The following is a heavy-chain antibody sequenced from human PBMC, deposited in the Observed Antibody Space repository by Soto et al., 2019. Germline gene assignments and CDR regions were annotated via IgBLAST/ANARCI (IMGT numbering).Heavy chain of an antibody. J-gene: IGHJ3*02. V-gene: IGHV3-66*01. CDR2: IYSDGRI. CDR1: GFTVSSNY. CDR3: ARPLRTRHAYDI. Sequence: GGSLRLSCAVSGFTVSSNYMNWVRQAPGKGLAWVSVIYSDGRIDYADSVKGRFTISRDNSKNILYLQMNDLRAEDTALYYCARPLRTRHAYDIRGQGTMVTVSS. D-gene: IGHD1-7*01.